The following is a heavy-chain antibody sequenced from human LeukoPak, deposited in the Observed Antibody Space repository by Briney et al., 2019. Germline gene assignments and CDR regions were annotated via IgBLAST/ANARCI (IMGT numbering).Heavy chain of an antibody. Sequence: GRSLRLSCAASGFTFSSYGMHWVRQAPGKGLEWVSAISGSGGRTYYADSVKGRFTISRDNSKNTLYLQMNSLRAEDTAVYYCAKGDYYGSGKQRGAFDYWGQGTLVTVSS. CDR3: AKGDYYGSGKQRGAFDY. CDR1: GFTFSSYG. V-gene: IGHV3-23*01. J-gene: IGHJ4*02. D-gene: IGHD3-10*01. CDR2: ISGSGGRT.